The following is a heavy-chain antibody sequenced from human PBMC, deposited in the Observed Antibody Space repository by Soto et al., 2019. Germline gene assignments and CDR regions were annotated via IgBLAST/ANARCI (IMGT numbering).Heavy chain of an antibody. CDR3: AKEFSIYGYLGFGS. D-gene: IGHD5-18*01. V-gene: IGHV3-23*01. CDR2: ITGSSDNT. Sequence: EVQLLESGGGLVQPGGSLRLSCATSGFSFSNYAVSWVRQAPGKGLEWVSAITGSSDNTYYADSVKGRFTISRDNSKNTLYLQMHTLRSDDTAVYYCAKEFSIYGYLGFGSLGQGTLVNVSS. CDR1: GFSFSNYA. J-gene: IGHJ4*02.